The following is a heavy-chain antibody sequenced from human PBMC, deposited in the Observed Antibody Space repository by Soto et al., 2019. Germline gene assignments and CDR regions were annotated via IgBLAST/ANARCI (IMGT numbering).Heavy chain of an antibody. J-gene: IGHJ5*02. Sequence: GASVKVSCKVSGYTLTELSMHWVRQAPGKGLEWMGGFDPEDGETIYAQKFQGRVTMTEDTSTDTAYMELSSLRSEDTAVYYCATVGIAVAGGYNWFDPWGQGTLVTVSS. CDR2: FDPEDGET. D-gene: IGHD6-19*01. V-gene: IGHV1-24*01. CDR1: GYTLTELS. CDR3: ATVGIAVAGGYNWFDP.